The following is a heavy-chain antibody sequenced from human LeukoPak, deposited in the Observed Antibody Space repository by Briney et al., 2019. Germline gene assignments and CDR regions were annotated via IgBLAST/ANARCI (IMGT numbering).Heavy chain of an antibody. CDR2: ISSSSSYI. CDR3: ARWVGIAAAGTQVYYYGMDV. D-gene: IGHD6-13*01. J-gene: IGHJ6*02. CDR1: GFTFSSYS. V-gene: IGHV3-21*01. Sequence: SGGSLRLSCAASGFTFSSYSMNWVRQAPGKGLEWVSSISSSSSYIYYADSVKGRFTISRDNAKNSLYLQMNSLRAEDTAVYYCARWVGIAAAGTQVYYYGMDVWGQGTTVTVSS.